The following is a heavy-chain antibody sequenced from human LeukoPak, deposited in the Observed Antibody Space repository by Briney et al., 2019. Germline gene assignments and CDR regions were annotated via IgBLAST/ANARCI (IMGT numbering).Heavy chain of an antibody. CDR3: AKVSRYCSGGSCYSSYYYYGMDV. CDR1: GFTVSSNY. V-gene: IGHV3-53*05. CDR2: IYSGGRT. D-gene: IGHD2-15*01. J-gene: IGHJ6*02. Sequence: GGSLRLSCAASGFTVSSNYMSWVRQAPGKGLEWVSVIYSGGRTYYADSVKGRFTISRDNSKNTLYLQMNSLRAEDTAVYYCAKVSRYCSGGSCYSSYYYYGMDVWGQGTTVTVSS.